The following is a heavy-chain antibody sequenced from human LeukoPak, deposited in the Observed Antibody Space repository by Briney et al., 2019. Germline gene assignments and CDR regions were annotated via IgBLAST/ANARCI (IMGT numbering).Heavy chain of an antibody. V-gene: IGHV4-4*07. J-gene: IGHJ5*02. Sequence: SETLSLTCTVSGGSVSGFHWSNFYWRWIRQPAGKGLEWIGRISTARNTNYKPSLKSRVTLLVDTSKNQFSLKLTSVTAADTAVYYWARASYCSGTICYNLAWFGPWGQGTPVTVSS. CDR3: ARASYCSGTICYNLAWFGP. D-gene: IGHD2-2*02. CDR1: GGSVSGFH. CDR2: ISTARNT.